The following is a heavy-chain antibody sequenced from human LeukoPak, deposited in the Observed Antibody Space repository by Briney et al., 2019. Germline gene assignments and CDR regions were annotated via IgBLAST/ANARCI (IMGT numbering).Heavy chain of an antibody. CDR2: ISYDGSNK. Sequence: GGSLRLSCSASGFTFSSYAMHWVRQALGKGLEWVAVISYDGSNKYYADSVKGRFTISRDNSKNTLYLQMNSLRAEDTAVYYCARDRADFWSGLDYWGQGTLVTVSS. CDR1: GFTFSSYA. CDR3: ARDRADFWSGLDY. V-gene: IGHV3-30-3*01. D-gene: IGHD3-3*01. J-gene: IGHJ4*02.